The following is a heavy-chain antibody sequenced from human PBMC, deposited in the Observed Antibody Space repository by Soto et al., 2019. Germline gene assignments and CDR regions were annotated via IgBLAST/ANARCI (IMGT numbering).Heavy chain of an antibody. CDR2: IIPILGIA. V-gene: IGHV1-69*02. J-gene: IGHJ3*02. Sequence: QVQLVQSGAEVKKPGSSVKVSCKASGGTFSSYTISWVRQAPGQGLEWMGRIIPILGIANYAQKFQGRVTINADKSTSTAYMELSSLRSEDTAVYYCARGPYGDYAFDIWGQGTMVTVSS. CDR3: ARGPYGDYAFDI. D-gene: IGHD4-17*01. CDR1: GGTFSSYT.